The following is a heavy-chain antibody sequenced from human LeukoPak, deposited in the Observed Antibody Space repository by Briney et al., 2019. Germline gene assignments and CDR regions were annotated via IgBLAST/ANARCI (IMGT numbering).Heavy chain of an antibody. V-gene: IGHV3-9*01. CDR2: ISWNSGSI. D-gene: IGHD6-13*01. Sequence: PGGSLRLSCAASGFTFDDYAMHWVRQAPGKGLEWVSGISWNSGSIGYADSVKGRFTISRDNAKNSLYLQMNSLRAEDTALYYCAKVGVYGDFDYWGQGTLVTVSS. CDR1: GFTFDDYA. J-gene: IGHJ4*02. CDR3: AKVGVYGDFDY.